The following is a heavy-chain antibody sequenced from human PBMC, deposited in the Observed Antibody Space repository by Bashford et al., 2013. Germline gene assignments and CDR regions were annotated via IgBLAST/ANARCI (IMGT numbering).Heavy chain of an antibody. CDR3: ARVRITIFGVIRYGMDV. CDR2: IIPIFGTA. J-gene: IGHJ6*02. Sequence: SVKVSCKASGGTFSSYAISWVRQAPGQGLEWMGGIIPIFGTANYAQKFQGRVTITADESTSTAYMELSSLRSEDTAVYYCARVRITIFGVIRYGMDVWGQGTTVTVSS. V-gene: IGHV1-69*13. D-gene: IGHD3-3*01. CDR1: GGTFSSYA.